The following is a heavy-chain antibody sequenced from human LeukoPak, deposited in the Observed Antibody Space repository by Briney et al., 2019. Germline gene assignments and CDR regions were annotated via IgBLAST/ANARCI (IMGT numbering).Heavy chain of an antibody. CDR3: ARYQGSVKVVTPSPLDY. J-gene: IGHJ4*02. CDR2: ISSSGSTI. V-gene: IGHV3-11*01. D-gene: IGHD4-23*01. CDR1: GFTFGDYY. Sequence: GGSLRLSCAASGFTFGDYYMSWIRQAPRKGLEWVSYISSSGSTIYYADSVKGRFTISRDNAKNSLYLQMNSLRAEDTALYYRARYQGSVKVVTPSPLDYWGQGTLVTVSS.